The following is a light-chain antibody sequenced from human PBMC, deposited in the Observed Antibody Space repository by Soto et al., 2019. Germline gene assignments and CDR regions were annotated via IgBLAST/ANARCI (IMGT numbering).Light chain of an antibody. CDR1: NSDLGGYDY. V-gene: IGLV2-11*01. CDR3: CSFAGGSTLYA. CDR2: DVS. J-gene: IGLJ1*01. Sequence: QSALTQPRSVSGSPGQSVTIFCTGTNSDLGGYDYVSWYQQHPGKAPKLMIYDVSQRPSEVPDRFSGSKSGKTASLTISGLQAEDEGDYYCCSFAGGSTLYAFGTGSTVTV.